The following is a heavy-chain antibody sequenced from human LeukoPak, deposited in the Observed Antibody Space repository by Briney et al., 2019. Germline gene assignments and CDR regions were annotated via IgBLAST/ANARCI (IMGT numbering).Heavy chain of an antibody. V-gene: IGHV3-7*01. CDR1: GFTISSYW. D-gene: IGHD3-9*01. J-gene: IGHJ4*02. Sequence: GGSLRLSCAASGFTISSYWMSWVRQAPGKGLEWVANIKQDGSEKYYVDSVKGRFTISRDNAKNSLYLQMNSLRAEDTAVYYCARTDNYDTAFGYWGQGTLVTVSS. CDR3: ARTDNYDTAFGY. CDR2: IKQDGSEK.